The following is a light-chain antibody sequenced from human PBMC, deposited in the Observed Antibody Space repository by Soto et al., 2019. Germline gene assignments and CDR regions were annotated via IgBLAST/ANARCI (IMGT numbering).Light chain of an antibody. J-gene: IGLJ2*01. V-gene: IGLV3-21*02. CDR2: DDS. CDR1: NIGSKS. Sequence: SYVLTQPPSVSVAPGQTARITCGGNNIGSKSVHWYQQKPGQAPVLVVYDDSDGPSGIPERFSGSNSGNTATLTISRVEAGDEADYYCQVWDSSSDHPGVVFGGGTKLTVL. CDR3: QVWDSSSDHPGVV.